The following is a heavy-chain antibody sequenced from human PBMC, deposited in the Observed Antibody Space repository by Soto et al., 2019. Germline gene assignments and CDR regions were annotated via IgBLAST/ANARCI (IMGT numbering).Heavy chain of an antibody. CDR3: ARCPRDIVVVVAAQDGMDV. J-gene: IGHJ6*02. Sequence: GASVKVSCKASGYTFTSYYMHWVRQAPGQGLEWMGIINPSGGSTSYAQKFQGRVTMTRDTSTSTVYMELSSLRSEDTAVYYCARCPRDIVVVVAAQDGMDVWGQGTTVTVSS. CDR2: INPSGGST. D-gene: IGHD2-15*01. V-gene: IGHV1-46*01. CDR1: GYTFTSYY.